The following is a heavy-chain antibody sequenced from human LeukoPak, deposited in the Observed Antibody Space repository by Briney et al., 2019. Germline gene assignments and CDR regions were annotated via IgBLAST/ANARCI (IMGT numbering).Heavy chain of an antibody. CDR3: ARDTGGRAFDY. J-gene: IGHJ4*02. CDR2: ISSSGSTI. D-gene: IGHD2-8*02. CDR1: GFTFSSYE. Sequence: PGGSLRLSXAASGFTFSSYEMNWVRQAPGKGLEWVSYISSSGSTIYYADSVKGRFTISRDNAKNSLYLQMNSLRAEDTAVYYCARDTGGRAFDYWGQGTLVTVSS. V-gene: IGHV3-48*03.